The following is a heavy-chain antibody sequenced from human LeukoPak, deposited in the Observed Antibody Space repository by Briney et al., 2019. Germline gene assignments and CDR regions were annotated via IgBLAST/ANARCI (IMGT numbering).Heavy chain of an antibody. CDR3: AKSKWERLVFTHSDY. CDR1: GYTLTELS. D-gene: IGHD1-26*01. J-gene: IGHJ4*02. V-gene: IGHV1-24*01. CDR2: FDPEDGET. Sequence: GASVKVSCEVSGYTLTELSMHWVRQAPGKGLEWMGGFDPEDGETIYAQKFQGRVTMTEDTSTDTAYMELSSLRVEDTAVYYCAKSKWERLVFTHSDYWGQGTRVSVSS.